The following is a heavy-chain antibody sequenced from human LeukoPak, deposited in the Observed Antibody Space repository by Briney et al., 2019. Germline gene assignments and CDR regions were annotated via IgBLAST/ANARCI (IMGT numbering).Heavy chain of an antibody. J-gene: IGHJ1*01. CDR3: ARDGDYYADH. V-gene: IGHV3-7*01. D-gene: IGHD3-10*01. CDR2: IKQDGSEE. Sequence: GGSLRLSCAASGFPFSNYWLSWVRQDPGQGLEWVANIKQDGSEEYYVDSVKGRFTISRDNAKNSLYLQMNSLRAEDTAVYYCARDGDYYADHWGQGTLVTVSS. CDR1: GFPFSNYW.